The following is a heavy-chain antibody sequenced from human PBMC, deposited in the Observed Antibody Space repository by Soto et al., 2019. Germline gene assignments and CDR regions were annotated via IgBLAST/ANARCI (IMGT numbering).Heavy chain of an antibody. D-gene: IGHD3-10*01. J-gene: IGHJ6*03. Sequence: GGSLRLSCAASGFTFSSYSMTWVRQAPGKGLEWVSSISSSGGYIYYADSVKGRFTISRDNAKNSLYLQLNSLRAEDTAVYYCARDDHLTMVLSPYYYMDVWGKGTTVTVS. CDR3: ARDDHLTMVLSPYYYMDV. V-gene: IGHV3-21*01. CDR1: GFTFSSYS. CDR2: ISSSGGYI.